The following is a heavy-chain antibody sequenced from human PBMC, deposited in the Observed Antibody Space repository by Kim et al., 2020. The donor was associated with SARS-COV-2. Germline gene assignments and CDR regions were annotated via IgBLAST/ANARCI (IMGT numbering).Heavy chain of an antibody. CDR2: SPI. D-gene: IGHD6-13*01. J-gene: IGHJ4*02. V-gene: IGHV3-48*03. CDR3: ASLYSSSRR. Sequence: SPIYYADSVKCRFTISRDNAKNSLYLQMNSLRAEDTAVYYCASLYSSSRRWGQGTLVTVSS.